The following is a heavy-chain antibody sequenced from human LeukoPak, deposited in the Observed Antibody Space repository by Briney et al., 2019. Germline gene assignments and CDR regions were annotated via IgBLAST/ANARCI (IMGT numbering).Heavy chain of an antibody. CDR3: ARDSPGYSSGWHQGYFDY. D-gene: IGHD6-19*01. CDR1: GGSISSSNW. V-gene: IGHV4-4*02. Sequence: SETLSLTCAVSGGSISSSNWWSWVRQPPGKGLEWIGEIYHSGSTNYNPSLKSRVTISVDKSKNQFSLKLSSVTAADTAVYYCARDSPGYSSGWHQGYFDYWGQGTLVTVSS. CDR2: IYHSGST. J-gene: IGHJ4*02.